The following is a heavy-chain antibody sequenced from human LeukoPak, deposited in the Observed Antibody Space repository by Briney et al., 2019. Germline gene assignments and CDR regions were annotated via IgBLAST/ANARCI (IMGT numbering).Heavy chain of an antibody. CDR2: IRYDGNNQ. Sequence: GGSLRLSCAASGFTFSSNGMHWVRQAPGKGLEWVAFIRYDGNNQYYADSVKGRFTISRDDSKNTLYLQMNSLRAEDTAFYYCARGRGGDWGQGALVTVSS. CDR1: GFTFSSNG. CDR3: ARGRGGD. J-gene: IGHJ4*02. V-gene: IGHV3-30*02. D-gene: IGHD2-15*01.